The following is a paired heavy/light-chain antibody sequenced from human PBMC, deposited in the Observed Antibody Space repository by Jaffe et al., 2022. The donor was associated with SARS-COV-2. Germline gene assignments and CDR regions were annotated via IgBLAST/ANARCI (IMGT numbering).Light chain of an antibody. Sequence: QSVLTQPPSVSGAPGQRVTISCTGSTSIGAGYDVHWYQQLPGTAPKLLIYDNRNRPSGVPDRFSGSKSGTSASLAITGLQAEDEADYYCQSYDSTLSGVIFGGGTKLTVL. J-gene: IGLJ2*01. V-gene: IGLV1-40*01. CDR1: TSIGAGYD. CDR2: DNR. CDR3: QSYDSTLSGVI.
Heavy chain of an antibody. D-gene: IGHD6-19*01. V-gene: IGHV4-39*01. CDR3: ARQERHRSGWHTGPPVYNMDV. CDR2: IYYSGTT. Sequence: QLQLQESGPGLVKPSETLSLTCTVSGGSISSRDYYWGWIRQPPGKGLEWIGCIYYSGTTYYSLSLNSRVTISVDTSKNQFSLRLSSVTAADTAVYYCARQERHRSGWHTGPPVYNMDVWGQGTTVTVSS. CDR1: GGSISSRDYY. J-gene: IGHJ6*03.